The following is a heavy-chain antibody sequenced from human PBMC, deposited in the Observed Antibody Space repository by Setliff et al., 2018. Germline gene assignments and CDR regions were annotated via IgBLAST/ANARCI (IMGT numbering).Heavy chain of an antibody. CDR3: ARDRVWGTLDAFDI. CDR1: GYTFTNYA. CDR2: INANSGGT. D-gene: IGHD3-16*01. Sequence: ASVKVSCKASGYTFTNYAIHWVRQAPGQRLEWMGWINANSGGTNYAQKFQGRVTMTRDTSISTAYMDLSRLRSDDTAVYYCARDRVWGTLDAFDIWGQGTMVTVSS. V-gene: IGHV1-2*02. J-gene: IGHJ3*02.